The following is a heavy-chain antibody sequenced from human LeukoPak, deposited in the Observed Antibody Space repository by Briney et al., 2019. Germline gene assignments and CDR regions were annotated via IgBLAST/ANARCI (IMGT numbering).Heavy chain of an antibody. J-gene: IGHJ6*02. D-gene: IGHD2-15*01. CDR1: GYTFTSYA. CDR3: ARVKCSGGSCYGMDG. V-gene: IGHV7-4-1*02. CDR2: INTNTGNP. Sequence: ASVKVSCKASGYTFTSYAMNWVRQAPGQGLEWMGWINTNTGNPTYAQGFTGRFVFSLDTSVSTAYLQISSLKAEDTAVYYCARVKCSGGSCYGMDGWGQGTTVTVSS.